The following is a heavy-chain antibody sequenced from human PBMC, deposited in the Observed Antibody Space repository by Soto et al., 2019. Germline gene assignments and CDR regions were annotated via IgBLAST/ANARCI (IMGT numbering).Heavy chain of an antibody. Sequence: QVQLVESGGGLVKPGGSLRLSCAASGFTFSDYYMSWIRQAPGKGLEWVSYISLNGSTIYYADSMKGRLTISRDNAKNSLYLQMNSLGVEDTAVYYCARPRRPHYYYYGLDVWGQGTTVTVSS. CDR1: GFTFSDYY. CDR3: ARPRRPHYYYYGLDV. V-gene: IGHV3-11*01. CDR2: ISLNGSTI. J-gene: IGHJ6*02.